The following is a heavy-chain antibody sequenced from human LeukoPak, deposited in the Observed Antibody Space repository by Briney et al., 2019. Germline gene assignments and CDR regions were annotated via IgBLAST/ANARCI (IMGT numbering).Heavy chain of an antibody. Sequence: GASLRLSCSASGFTFSNYLMSWVGQPPGRGLDWVARINQDGWEKYYVDAVKGRCTISRDNDKHSLYLQMNSTRAEDTAVYYCARLKQWLVWDYHYYGMDFWRQSTTVTVSS. CDR2: INQDGWEK. V-gene: IGHV3-7*01. D-gene: IGHD6-19*01. J-gene: IGHJ6*02. CDR1: GFTFSNYL. CDR3: ARLKQWLVWDYHYYGMDF.